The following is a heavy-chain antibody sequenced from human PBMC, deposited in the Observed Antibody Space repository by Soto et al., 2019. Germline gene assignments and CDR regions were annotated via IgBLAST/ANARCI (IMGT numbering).Heavy chain of an antibody. J-gene: IGHJ6*02. CDR2: MNQDGSEK. V-gene: IGHV3-7*05. CDR3: ASQRVSYAMDV. D-gene: IGHD1-1*01. Sequence: EVQLVESGGGLVQPGGPLRLSCTVSGFTFGYYWMTWVRQAPGKGLEWVANMNQDGSEKYYVDSVQGRFAISRDNAKNSLYLQMHSLSAEDTAVYYCASQRVSYAMDVWGQGTTVTVSS. CDR1: GFTFGYYW.